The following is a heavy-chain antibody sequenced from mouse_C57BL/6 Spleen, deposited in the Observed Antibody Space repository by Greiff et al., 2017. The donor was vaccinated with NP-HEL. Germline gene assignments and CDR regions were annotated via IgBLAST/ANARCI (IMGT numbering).Heavy chain of an antibody. D-gene: IGHD1-1*01. CDR3: ARLDYGSSFYWYFDV. CDR2: ISSGGSYT. V-gene: IGHV5-6*01. CDR1: GFTFSSYG. Sequence: EVKVVESGGDLVKPGGSLKLSCAASGFTFSSYGMSWVRQTPDKRLEWVATISSGGSYTYYPDSVKGRFTISRDNAKNPLYLQMSSLKSEDTAMYYCARLDYGSSFYWYFDVWGTGTTVTVSS. J-gene: IGHJ1*03.